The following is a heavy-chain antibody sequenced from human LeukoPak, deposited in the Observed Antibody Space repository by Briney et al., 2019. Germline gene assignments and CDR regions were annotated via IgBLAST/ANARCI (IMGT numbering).Heavy chain of an antibody. CDR1: GFTFSSYA. J-gene: IGHJ3*02. Sequence: GGSLRLSCAASGFTFSSYAMSWVRQAPGEGLEWVSAISGSGGSTYYADSVKGRFTISRDNSKNTLYLQMNSLRAEDTAVYYCAKGKYSSGWYGAFDIWGQGTMVTVSS. CDR2: ISGSGGST. CDR3: AKGKYSSGWYGAFDI. V-gene: IGHV3-23*01. D-gene: IGHD6-19*01.